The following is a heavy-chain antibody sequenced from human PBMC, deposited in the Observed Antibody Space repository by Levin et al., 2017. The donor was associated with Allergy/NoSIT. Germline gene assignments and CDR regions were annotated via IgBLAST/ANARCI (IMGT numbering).Heavy chain of an antibody. CDR3: ASASDYYMDV. CDR1: RGPISHYY. D-gene: IGHD3-10*01. Sequence: PGGSLRLSCTVSRGPISHYYWNWIRQSPGKGLEWIGYIYSSGSTKYSPSLKSRVTMSVDTSKNQFSLKLRSVTAADTGVYYCASASDYYMDVWGKGTTVTVSS. CDR2: IYSSGST. J-gene: IGHJ6*03. V-gene: IGHV4-59*01.